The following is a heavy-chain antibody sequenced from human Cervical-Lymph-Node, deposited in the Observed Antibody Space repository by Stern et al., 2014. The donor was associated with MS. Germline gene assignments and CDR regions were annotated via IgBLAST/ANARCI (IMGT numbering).Heavy chain of an antibody. CDR1: GGSIYTASYY. V-gene: IGHV4-31*03. D-gene: IGHD6-6*01. CDR3: ARDSWQLPPHVGGMDV. CDR2: IYYTGSA. J-gene: IGHJ6*02. Sequence: VQLVESGPGLVKPSQTLSLTCTVSGGSIYTASYYWTWIRQHPGKGLEWIGFIYYTGSAYYNPSLKSRVTISVDTSKNQFSLRLTSVTAADTAVYFCARDSWQLPPHVGGMDVWGQGTTVSVSS.